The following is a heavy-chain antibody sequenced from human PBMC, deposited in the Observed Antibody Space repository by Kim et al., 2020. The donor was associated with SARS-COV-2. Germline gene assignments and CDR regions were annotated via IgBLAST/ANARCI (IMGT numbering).Heavy chain of an antibody. V-gene: IGHV3-30-3*01. J-gene: IGHJ6*02. D-gene: IGHD2-21*02. Sequence: GGSLRLSCAASGFTFNSYALHWVRQAPGKGLEWVSFISFDGSTKVYADSVRGRFTISRDNSKNTLYLQMDSLRTEDTAVYYCARDLPYCDGDCYLYYYDGMDGWGQGTTVTVS. CDR3: ARDLPYCDGDCYLYYYDGMDG. CDR2: ISFDGSTK. CDR1: GFTFNSYA.